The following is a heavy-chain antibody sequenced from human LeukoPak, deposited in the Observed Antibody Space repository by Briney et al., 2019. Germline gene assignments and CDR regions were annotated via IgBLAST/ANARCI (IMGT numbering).Heavy chain of an antibody. J-gene: IGHJ3*02. CDR2: ISGSGGRT. D-gene: IGHD1-1*01. CDR3: AKRDDAFDI. CDR1: GFTFSSYW. V-gene: IGHV3-23*01. Sequence: PGGSLRLSCAASGFTFSSYWMSWVRQAPGKGLEWVSTISGSGGRTYYADSVKGRFTISRDDSKNTLYLQMNSLRAEDTAIYYCAKRDDAFDIWGQGTMVAVSS.